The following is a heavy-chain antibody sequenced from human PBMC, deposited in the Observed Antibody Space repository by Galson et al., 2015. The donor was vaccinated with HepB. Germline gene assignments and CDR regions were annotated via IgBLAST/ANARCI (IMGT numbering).Heavy chain of an antibody. Sequence: SLRLSCAASGFTFSSYGMHWVRQAPGKGLEWVAVIWYDGSNKYYADSVKGRFTISRDNSKNTLYLQMNSLRAEDTAVYYCARDPVFIAVAGNWFDPWGQGTLVTVTS. CDR1: GFTFSSYG. CDR2: IWYDGSNK. V-gene: IGHV3-33*08. CDR3: ARDPVFIAVAGNWFDP. J-gene: IGHJ5*02. D-gene: IGHD6-19*01.